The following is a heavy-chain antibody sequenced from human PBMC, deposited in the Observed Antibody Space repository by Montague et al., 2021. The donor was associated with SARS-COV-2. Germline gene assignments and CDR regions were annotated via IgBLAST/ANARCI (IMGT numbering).Heavy chain of an antibody. CDR3: ARVKTPRYYDILTGYYRPLDY. CDR1: GGSISSGGYY. D-gene: IGHD3-9*01. Sequence: TLSLTCTVSGGSISSGGYYWSWIRQHPGKGLEWIGYIYYSGSTYYNPSLKSRVTISVDTSKNQFSLKLSSVTAADTAVYYCARVKTPRYYDILTGYYRPLDYWGQGTLVTVSS. V-gene: IGHV4-31*03. CDR2: IYYSGST. J-gene: IGHJ4*02.